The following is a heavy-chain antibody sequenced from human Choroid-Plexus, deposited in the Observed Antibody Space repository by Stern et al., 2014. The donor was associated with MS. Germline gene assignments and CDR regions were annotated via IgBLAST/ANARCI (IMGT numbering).Heavy chain of an antibody. J-gene: IGHJ6*02. CDR2: INPNTGGT. Sequence: VQLVESGAEVKKPGASVKVSCKTSGYIFTGYYIHWVRQAPGQGLAWMAWINPNTGGTKYAQKFQGRVYMSRDTSISTAYVELSSLTSDDTAVYYCARDQRGITIFGVVTDYYYLGMDVWGQGTTVTVSS. D-gene: IGHD3-3*01. V-gene: IGHV1-2*02. CDR3: ARDQRGITIFGVVTDYYYLGMDV. CDR1: GYIFTGYY.